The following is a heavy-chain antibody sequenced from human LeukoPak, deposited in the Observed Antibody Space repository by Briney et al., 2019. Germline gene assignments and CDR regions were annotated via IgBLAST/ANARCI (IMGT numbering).Heavy chain of an antibody. CDR2: IYYSGST. V-gene: IGHV4-59*05. J-gene: IGHJ6*03. CDR3: ARHNYYYYCYMDV. CDR1: GGSTSSYY. Sequence: SETLSLTCTVSGGSTSSYYWSWIRQPPGKGLEWIGSIYYSGSTYYNPSLKSRVTISVDTSKNQFSLKLSSVTAADTAVYYCARHNYYYYCYMDVWGKGATVTISS.